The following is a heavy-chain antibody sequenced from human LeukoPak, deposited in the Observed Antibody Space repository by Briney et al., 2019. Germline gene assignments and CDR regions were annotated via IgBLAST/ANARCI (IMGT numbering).Heavy chain of an antibody. V-gene: IGHV3-15*01. CDR3: TTEVNPLNYYYYGMDV. CDR2: IKSKTDGGTT. Sequence: GGSLRLSCAASGFTFSNAWMSWVRQAPGKGLEWVGRIKSKTDGGTTDYAAPVKGRFTISRDDSKNTLYLQMNSLKTEDTAVYYCTTEVNPLNYYYYGMDVWGKGTTVTVSS. D-gene: IGHD1-14*01. J-gene: IGHJ6*04. CDR1: GFTFSNAW.